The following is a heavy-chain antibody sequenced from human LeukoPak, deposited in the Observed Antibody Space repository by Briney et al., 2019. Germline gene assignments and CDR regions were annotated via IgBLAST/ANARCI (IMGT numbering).Heavy chain of an antibody. CDR1: GYTFTAYY. Sequence: ASVKVSCKASGYTFTAYYIQWVRQAPGQGLEWMGTIRPGDTRTTYAQKFQGRVTMTRDTSISTAYMELSRLRSDDTAVYYCARQGRRGYCSSTSCYPDWGQGTLVTVSS. D-gene: IGHD2-2*01. V-gene: IGHV1-2*02. CDR2: IRPGDTRT. CDR3: ARQGRRGYCSSTSCYPD. J-gene: IGHJ4*02.